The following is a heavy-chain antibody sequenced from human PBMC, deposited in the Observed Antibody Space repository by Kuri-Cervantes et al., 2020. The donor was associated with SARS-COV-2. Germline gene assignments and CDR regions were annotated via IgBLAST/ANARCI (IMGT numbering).Heavy chain of an antibody. Sequence: SVKVSCKASGGTFSSYAISWVRQAPGQGLEWMGGIIPVFGTANYAQKFQGRVTITADESTSTAYMELSSLRSEDTAVYYCARDYLGWDDLDAFDIWGQGTMVTVSS. CDR3: ARDYLGWDDLDAFDI. D-gene: IGHD3-3*01. J-gene: IGHJ3*02. CDR1: GGTFSSYA. CDR2: IIPVFGTA. V-gene: IGHV1-69*13.